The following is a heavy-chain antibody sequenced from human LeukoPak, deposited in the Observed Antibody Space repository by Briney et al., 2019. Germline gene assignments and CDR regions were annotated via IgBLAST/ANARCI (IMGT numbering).Heavy chain of an antibody. CDR2: IIPIFGTA. Sequence: ASVKVSCKASGGTFSSYAISWVRQAPGQGLEWMGGIIPIFGTANYAQKFQGRVTITADESTSTAYMELSSLRSEDTAVYYCARDGSGEAAAGTLSFDYWGQGTLVTVSS. CDR3: ARDGSGEAAAGTLSFDY. CDR1: GGTFSSYA. V-gene: IGHV1-69*13. D-gene: IGHD6-13*01. J-gene: IGHJ4*02.